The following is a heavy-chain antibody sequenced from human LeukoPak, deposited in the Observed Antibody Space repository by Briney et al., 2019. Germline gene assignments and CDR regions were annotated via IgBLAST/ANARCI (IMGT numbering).Heavy chain of an antibody. D-gene: IGHD3-22*01. CDR1: GFTVSSNY. V-gene: IGHV3-66*01. CDR3: ARDPRYYYDSSGYAFDI. CDR2: IYSGGST. J-gene: IGHJ3*02. Sequence: GGSLRLSCAASGFTVSSNYMSWVSQAPGKGLEWVSVIYSGGSTYYADSVKGRFTISRDNSKNTLYLQMNSLRAEDTAVYYCARDPRYYYDSSGYAFDIWGQGTMVTVSS.